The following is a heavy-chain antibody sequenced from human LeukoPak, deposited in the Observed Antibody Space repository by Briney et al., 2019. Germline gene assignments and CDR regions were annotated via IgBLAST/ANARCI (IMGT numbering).Heavy chain of an antibody. V-gene: IGHV4-30-4*01. CDR3: ARDLGAADIDAFDI. CDR2: IYYSGST. J-gene: IGHJ3*02. CDR1: GGSISSGDYY. D-gene: IGHD3-9*01. Sequence: SGTLSLTCTVSGGSISSGDYYWSWIRQPPGKGLEWIGYIYYSGSTYYNPSLKSRVTISVDTSKNQFSLKLSSVTAADTAVYYCARDLGAADIDAFDIWGQGTMVTVSS.